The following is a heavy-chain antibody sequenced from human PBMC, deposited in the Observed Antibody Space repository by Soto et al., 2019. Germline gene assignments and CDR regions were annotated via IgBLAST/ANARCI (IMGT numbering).Heavy chain of an antibody. V-gene: IGHV3-9*01. CDR2: ISWNSVSI. Sequence: EVQLVESGGDLVQPGRSLRLSCAASGFNFNDYGMHWVRQAPGKGLEWVSSISWNSVSIGYADSVKGRFTISRDNAKNSLYLQMNSLRAEDTAVYYCARGGVDTANLPFDYWGQGTLVTVSS. CDR1: GFNFNDYG. D-gene: IGHD5-18*01. CDR3: ARGGVDTANLPFDY. J-gene: IGHJ4*02.